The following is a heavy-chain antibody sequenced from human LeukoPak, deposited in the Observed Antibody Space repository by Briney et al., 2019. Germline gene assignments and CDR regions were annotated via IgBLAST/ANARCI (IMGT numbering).Heavy chain of an antibody. D-gene: IGHD3-10*01. Sequence: GGSLRLSCAASGFTFSSYWMSWVRQALGKGLEWVANIKQDGSEKYYVDSVKGRFTISRDNAKNSLYLQMNSLRAEDTAVYYCARALTLVRGVITNYFDYWGQGTLVTDSS. J-gene: IGHJ4*02. CDR3: ARALTLVRGVITNYFDY. V-gene: IGHV3-7*03. CDR1: GFTFSSYW. CDR2: IKQDGSEK.